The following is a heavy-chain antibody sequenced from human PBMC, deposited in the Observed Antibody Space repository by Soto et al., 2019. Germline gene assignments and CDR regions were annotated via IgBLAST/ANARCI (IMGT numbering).Heavy chain of an antibody. J-gene: IGHJ4*02. CDR1: GYTFTGHW. D-gene: IGHD5-12*01. CDR3: TRHTGYDSSLDY. CDR2: IDPSDSYT. V-gene: IGHV5-10-1*01. Sequence: KISCQGSGYTFTGHWISWVRQMPGKGLEWMGRIDPSDSYTDYSPTVQGHVTMSADKSINTAYLQWSSLQASDTAVYYCTRHTGYDSSLDYWGQGTLVTVSS.